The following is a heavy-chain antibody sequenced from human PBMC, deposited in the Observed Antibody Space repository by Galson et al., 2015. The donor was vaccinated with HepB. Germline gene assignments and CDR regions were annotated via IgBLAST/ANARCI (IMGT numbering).Heavy chain of an antibody. D-gene: IGHD6-13*01. CDR1: GFTFSSYA. J-gene: IGHJ6*02. CDR3: ARDPKRSSCVCMDV. Sequence: SLRLSCAASGFTFSSYAMHWVRQAPGKGLEWVAVISYDGSNKYYADSVKGRFTISRDNSKNTLYLQMNSLRAEDTAVYYCARDPKRSSCVCMDVWGQGTTVTVSS. V-gene: IGHV3-30*04. CDR2: ISYDGSNK.